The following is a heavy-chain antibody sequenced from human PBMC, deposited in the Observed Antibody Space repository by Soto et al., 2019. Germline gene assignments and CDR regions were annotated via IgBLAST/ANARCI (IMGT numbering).Heavy chain of an antibody. CDR3: AKIPPVAAAGPFWYYYYGMDV. CDR2: ISGSGGST. J-gene: IGHJ6*02. Sequence: PGGSLRLSCAASGFTFSSYAMSWVRQAPGKGLEWVSAISGSGGSTYYADSVKGRFTISRDNSKNTLYLQMNSLRAEDTAVYYCAKIPPVAAAGPFWYYYYGMDVWGQGTTVTVSS. V-gene: IGHV3-23*01. CDR1: GFTFSSYA. D-gene: IGHD6-13*01.